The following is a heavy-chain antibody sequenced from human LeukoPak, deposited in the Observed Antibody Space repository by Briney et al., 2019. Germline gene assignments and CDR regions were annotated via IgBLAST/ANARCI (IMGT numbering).Heavy chain of an antibody. CDR2: IYYSGST. CDR1: GGSISSSSYY. D-gene: IGHD6-19*01. V-gene: IGHV4-39*01. J-gene: IGHJ5*02. CDR3: ARPSKYSSGWYRFDP. Sequence: SETLSLTCTVSGGSISSSSYYWGWIRQPPGKGLEWIGSIYYSGSTYYNPSLKSRVTISVDTSKNQFSLKLSSVTAADTAVYYCARPSKYSSGWYRFDPWGQGTLVTVSS.